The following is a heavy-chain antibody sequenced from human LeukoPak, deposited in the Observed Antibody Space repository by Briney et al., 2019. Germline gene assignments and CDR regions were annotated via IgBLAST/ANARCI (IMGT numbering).Heavy chain of an antibody. Sequence: GASVTVSSMRSRYTLTAYYIHWLRQAPGQGLEWMGWINSNTGGTKYVEKFEGRFTKTRETSISTIYMELSSLRADDTAVYYCAADKQQLSYYFDYWGQATLATLSA. V-gene: IGHV1-2*02. CDR2: INSNTGGT. CDR1: RYTLTAYY. J-gene: IGHJ4*02. D-gene: IGHD6-13*01. CDR3: AADKQQLSYYFDY.